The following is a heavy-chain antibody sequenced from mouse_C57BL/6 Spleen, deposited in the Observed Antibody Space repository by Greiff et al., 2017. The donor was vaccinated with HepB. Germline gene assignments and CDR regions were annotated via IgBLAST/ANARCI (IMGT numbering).Heavy chain of an antibody. CDR3: ARERRGVITTVVWYFDV. J-gene: IGHJ1*03. D-gene: IGHD1-1*01. V-gene: IGHV5-16*01. Sequence: EVKLVESEGGLVQPGSSMKLSCTASGFTFSDYYMAWVRQVPEKGLEWVANINYDGSSTYYLDSLKSRFIISRDNAKNMLYLQMSSLKSEDTATYYCARERRGVITTVVWYFDVWGTGTTVTVSS. CDR2: INYDGSST. CDR1: GFTFSDYY.